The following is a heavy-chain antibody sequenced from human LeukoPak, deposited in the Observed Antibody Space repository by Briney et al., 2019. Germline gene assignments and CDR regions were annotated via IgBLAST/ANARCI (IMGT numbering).Heavy chain of an antibody. CDR2: INTYTGDP. J-gene: IGHJ4*02. D-gene: IGHD4-17*01. CDR3: AREAYGDYTYYFDY. Sequence: ASVKVSCKASGYTLTNYAMNWVRQAPGQGLEWMGWINTYTGDPTYAQGFTGRFVFSLDTSVSTAYLQISSLKAEDTAVYYCAREAYGDYTYYFDYWGQGTLVTVSS. V-gene: IGHV7-4-1*02. CDR1: GYTLTNYA.